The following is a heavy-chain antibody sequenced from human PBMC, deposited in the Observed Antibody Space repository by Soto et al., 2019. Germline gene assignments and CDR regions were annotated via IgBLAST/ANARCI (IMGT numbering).Heavy chain of an antibody. V-gene: IGHV4-39*01. CDR3: AQTYSSSSPGNRFDP. Sequence: SETLSLTCTVSGGSISSSSYHWGWIRQPPGKGLEWIGSIYYSGSTYYNPSLKSRVTISVDTSKNQFSLKLSSVTAADTAVYYCAQTYSSSSPGNRFDPWGQGTLVTVSS. CDR2: IYYSGST. J-gene: IGHJ5*02. CDR1: GGSISSSSYH. D-gene: IGHD6-6*01.